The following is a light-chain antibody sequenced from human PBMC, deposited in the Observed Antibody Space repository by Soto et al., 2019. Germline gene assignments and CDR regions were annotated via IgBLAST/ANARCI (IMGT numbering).Light chain of an antibody. CDR2: DAS. CDR1: QSIPSRY. J-gene: IGKJ1*01. Sequence: EIVLTQSPATLSLSPGGRATLSCGASQSIPSRYLAWNQQKPGLAPRLLIYDASSRASGIPDRFSGSGSGTDFTLTISRLEPEYFSVYCCHHYCSSPWTFGQGTKVEIK. V-gene: IGKV3D-20*01. CDR3: HHYCSSPWT.